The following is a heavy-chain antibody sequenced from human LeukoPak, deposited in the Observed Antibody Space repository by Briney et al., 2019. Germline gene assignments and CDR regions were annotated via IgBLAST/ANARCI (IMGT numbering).Heavy chain of an antibody. Sequence: GGSLRLSCAASGFTFSSYAMHWVRQAPGKGLEWVAVISYDGSNKYYADSVKGRFTISRDNSKNTLYLQMNSLRAEDTAVYYCARERYLLWLGAHDAFDIWGQGTMVTVSS. D-gene: IGHD3-10*01. CDR1: GFTFSSYA. J-gene: IGHJ3*02. CDR3: ARERYLLWLGAHDAFDI. V-gene: IGHV3-30-3*01. CDR2: ISYDGSNK.